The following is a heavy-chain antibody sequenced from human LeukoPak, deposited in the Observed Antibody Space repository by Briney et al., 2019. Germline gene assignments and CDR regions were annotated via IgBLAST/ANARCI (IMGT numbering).Heavy chain of an antibody. CDR2: INPNSGGT. D-gene: IGHD2-2*01. CDR3: ARKIPAAPTYYFYGMDV. J-gene: IGHJ6*02. CDR1: GYTFTGYY. Sequence: SVKVSCKASGYTFTGYYMHWVRQSPGQGLEWMGWINPNSGGTNYAQKFQGRVTMTRDTSISTAYMELSRLRSDDTAVYYCARKIPAAPTYYFYGMDVWGQGTTVTVSS. V-gene: IGHV1-2*02.